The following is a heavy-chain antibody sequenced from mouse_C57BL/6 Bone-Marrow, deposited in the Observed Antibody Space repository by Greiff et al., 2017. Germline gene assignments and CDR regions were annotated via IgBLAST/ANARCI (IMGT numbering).Heavy chain of an antibody. CDR2: ISDGGSYT. CDR3: ARGAVPVLFAY. J-gene: IGHJ3*01. V-gene: IGHV5-4*01. CDR1: GFTFSSYA. Sequence: DVQLVESGGGLVKPGGSLKLSCAASGFTFSSYAMSWVRQTPEKRLEWVATISDGGSYTYYPDNVKGRFTISRDNAKNNLYLQMSHLKSEDTAMYYCARGAVPVLFAYWGQGTLVTVSA.